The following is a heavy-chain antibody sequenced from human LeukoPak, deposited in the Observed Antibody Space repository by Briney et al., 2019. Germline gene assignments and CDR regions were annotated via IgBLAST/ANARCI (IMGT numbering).Heavy chain of an antibody. Sequence: GGALRLSCAASGFTFSSYAMHWARQAPGKGLEWVAVISYDGSNKYYADSVKGRFTISRDNSKNTLYLQMNSLRAEDTAVYYCARDRIVVVVAAIFSYWGQGTLVTVSS. CDR2: ISYDGSNK. J-gene: IGHJ4*02. CDR1: GFTFSSYA. CDR3: ARDRIVVVVAAIFSY. V-gene: IGHV3-30-3*01. D-gene: IGHD2-15*01.